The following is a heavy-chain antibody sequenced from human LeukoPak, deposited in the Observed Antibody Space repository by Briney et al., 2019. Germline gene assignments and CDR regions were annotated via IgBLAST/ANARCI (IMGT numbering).Heavy chain of an antibody. CDR2: INQDGSEK. CDR1: GFTFSPYW. Sequence: GGSLRLSCAASGFTFSPYWMTWVRQAPGKGLEGVANINQDGSEKLYVDCVKGRFTVSTDNAKTSLYLQMNSLRAEDTAVYYCVRVRGTWTYYMDVWGKGTTVTVSS. D-gene: IGHD1-1*01. V-gene: IGHV3-7*01. J-gene: IGHJ6*03. CDR3: VRVRGTWTYYMDV.